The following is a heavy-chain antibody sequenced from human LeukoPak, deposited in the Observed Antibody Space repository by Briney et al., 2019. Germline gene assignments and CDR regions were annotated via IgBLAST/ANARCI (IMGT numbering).Heavy chain of an antibody. CDR2: MNPNSGNT. CDR3: ARVLYCSSTSCPYYYYYGMDV. V-gene: IGHV1-8*01. CDR1: GYTFTSYD. D-gene: IGHD2-2*01. Sequence: ASVKVSCKASGYTFTSYDINWVRQAPGQGLEWMGWMNPNSGNTGYAQKFQGRVTMTRNTSISTAYMELSSLRSEDTAVYYCARVLYCSSTSCPYYYYYGMDVWGQGTTVTVSS. J-gene: IGHJ6*02.